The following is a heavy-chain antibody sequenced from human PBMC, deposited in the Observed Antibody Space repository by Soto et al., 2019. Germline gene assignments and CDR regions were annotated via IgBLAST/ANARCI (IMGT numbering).Heavy chain of an antibody. CDR1: GFTFSSYS. CDR3: ARERALSNYPDY. J-gene: IGHJ4*02. Sequence: GGSLRLSCAASGFTFSSYSMNWVRQAPGKGLEWVSYISSSSSIIYYADSVKGRFTISRDNAKNSLYLQTNSLRAEDTAVYYCARERALSNYPDYWGQGTLVTVSS. D-gene: IGHD3-10*01. V-gene: IGHV3-48*01. CDR2: ISSSSSII.